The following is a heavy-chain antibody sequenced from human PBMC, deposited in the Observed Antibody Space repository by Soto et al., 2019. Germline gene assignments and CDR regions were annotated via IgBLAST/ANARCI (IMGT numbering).Heavy chain of an antibody. D-gene: IGHD2-2*01. Sequence: PSQTLSLTCAVYGGSFSGYYWSWIRQPPGKGLEWIGEINRSGSTNYNPSLKSRVTISVDTSKNQFSLKLSSVTAADAAVYYCARGWRKYGSSTSYGWFDPWGQGTLVTVSS. V-gene: IGHV4-34*01. CDR1: GGSFSGYY. J-gene: IGHJ5*02. CDR3: ARGWRKYGSSTSYGWFDP. CDR2: INRSGST.